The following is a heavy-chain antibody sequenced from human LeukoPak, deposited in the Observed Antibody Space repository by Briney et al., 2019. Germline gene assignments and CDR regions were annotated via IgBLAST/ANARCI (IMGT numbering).Heavy chain of an antibody. CDR1: GFTFSGSA. CDR2: IRSKANSYAT. Sequence: GGSLGLSCAASGFTFSGSAMHWVRQASGKGLEWVGRIRSKANSYATAYAASVKGRFTISRDDSKNTAYLQMNSLKTEDTAVYYCTTMTTVERYYYYGMDVWGQGTTVTVSS. D-gene: IGHD4-11*01. J-gene: IGHJ6*02. V-gene: IGHV3-73*01. CDR3: TTMTTVERYYYYGMDV.